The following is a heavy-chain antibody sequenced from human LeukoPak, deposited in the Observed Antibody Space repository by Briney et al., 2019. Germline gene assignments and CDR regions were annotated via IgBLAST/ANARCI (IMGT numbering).Heavy chain of an antibody. Sequence: SETLSLTCSVSGASINSIKWWSWVRQSPGKSLEWVGEIHQSGSTNYNPSLKSRVTLSLDTSKNQLSLMLSSVTAADTAVYHCARVATTPRYFDLWGRGTLVTVSS. CDR1: GASINSIKW. J-gene: IGHJ2*01. D-gene: IGHD1-14*01. CDR3: ARVATTPRYFDL. CDR2: IHQSGST. V-gene: IGHV4-4*02.